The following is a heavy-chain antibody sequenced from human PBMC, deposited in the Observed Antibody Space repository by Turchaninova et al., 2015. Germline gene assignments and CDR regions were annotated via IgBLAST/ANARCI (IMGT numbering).Heavy chain of an antibody. J-gene: IGHJ5*02. CDR3: AHVRDPRSWSLGS. D-gene: IGHD6-13*01. V-gene: IGHV3-15*01. CDR2: MKSKGSGGTT. CDR1: GLNVAPAW. Sequence: LVASGGGLVKPGGSLRPAVDDCGLNVAPAWMTWVRQAPGKGLEWVGRMKSKGSGGTTDYAAPVGGRFTISRDDSQNTLYLQMNSLKIEDTAIYYCAHVRDPRSWSLGSWGQGTLVTVSS.